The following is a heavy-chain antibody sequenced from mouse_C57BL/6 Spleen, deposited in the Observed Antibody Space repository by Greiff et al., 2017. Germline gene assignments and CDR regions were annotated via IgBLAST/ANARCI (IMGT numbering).Heavy chain of an antibody. D-gene: IGHD4-1*01. J-gene: IGHJ1*03. CDR2: ISDGGSYT. CDR3: ARAGTPWYFDV. V-gene: IGHV5-4*01. CDR1: GFTFSSYA. Sequence: EVHLVESGGGLVKPGGSLKLSCAASGFTFSSYAMSWVRQTPEKRLEWVATISDGGSYTYYPDNVKGRFTISRDNAKNNLYLQMSHLKSEDTAMYYCARAGTPWYFDVWGTGTTVTVSS.